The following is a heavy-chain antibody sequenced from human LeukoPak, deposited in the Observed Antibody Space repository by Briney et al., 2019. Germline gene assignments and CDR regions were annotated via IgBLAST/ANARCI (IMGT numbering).Heavy chain of an antibody. CDR3: ARGFLRFDAFDI. J-gene: IGHJ3*02. CDR1: GFTFSSYA. V-gene: IGHV3-30-3*01. CDR2: ISYDGSNK. Sequence: GRSLRLSCAASGFTFSSYAMHWVRQAPGKGLEWVAVISYDGSNKYYADSVKGRFTISRDNSKNTLYLQMNSLRAEDTAVYYCARGFLRFDAFDIWGQGTMVTVSS. D-gene: IGHD4-17*01.